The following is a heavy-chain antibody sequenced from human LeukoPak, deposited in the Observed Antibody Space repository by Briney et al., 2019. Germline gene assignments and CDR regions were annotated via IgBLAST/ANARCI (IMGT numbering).Heavy chain of an antibody. CDR2: ISSSSSYI. Sequence: GGSLRLSCAASGFTFSSYEMNWVRQAPGKGLEWVSYISSSSSYIYYADSVKGRFTISRDNAKNSLYLQMNSLRAEDTAVYYCARGYYYDSSGYYYLDYWGQGTLVTVSS. D-gene: IGHD3-22*01. CDR1: GFTFSSYE. J-gene: IGHJ4*02. V-gene: IGHV3-21*05. CDR3: ARGYYYDSSGYYYLDY.